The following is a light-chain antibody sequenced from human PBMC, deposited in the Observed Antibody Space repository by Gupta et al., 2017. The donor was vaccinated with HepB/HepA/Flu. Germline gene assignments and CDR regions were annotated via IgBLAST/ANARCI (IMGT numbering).Light chain of an antibody. J-gene: IGKJ4*01. V-gene: IGKV3-11*01. Sequence: ELVLTQSPATLSLSPGERATLSCRASQSIFNYLAWYQQKPGQAPRLLIYDAFNRATGVPARFSGSGSGTDFTLTISSLEPEDSAVYYCQQRNNWVTFGGGTKVEI. CDR2: DAF. CDR1: QSIFNY. CDR3: QQRNNWVT.